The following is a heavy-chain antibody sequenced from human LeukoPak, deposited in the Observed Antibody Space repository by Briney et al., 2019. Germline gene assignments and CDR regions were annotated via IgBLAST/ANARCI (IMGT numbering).Heavy chain of an antibody. CDR1: GFTFSGYA. J-gene: IGHJ4*02. V-gene: IGHV3-64D*09. CDR2: ISTNGDST. Sequence: PGGALRLSCSASGFTFSGYAMHWVRQAPGKGLEYVSAISTNGDSTYYADSVKGRFTISRDNSKNTMYLQMSSLRAEDTAVYYCVKDQTVVVTAVLSDWGQGTLVTVSS. D-gene: IGHD2-21*02. CDR3: VKDQTVVVTAVLSD.